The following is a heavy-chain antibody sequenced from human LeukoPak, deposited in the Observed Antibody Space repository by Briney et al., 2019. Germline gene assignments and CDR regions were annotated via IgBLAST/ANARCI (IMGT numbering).Heavy chain of an antibody. CDR2: ISGSGDAT. CDR3: AKSRGESRGASNY. J-gene: IGHJ4*02. CDR1: GFTFSSYA. Sequence: GGSLRLSCAASGFTFSSYAMNWVRQAPGKGLEWVSFISGSGDATYYADSVKGRFTISRDSSKNTLYLQMNSLRAEDTAVYFCAKSRGESRGASNYWGQGTLVTVSS. V-gene: IGHV3-23*01. D-gene: IGHD1-26*01.